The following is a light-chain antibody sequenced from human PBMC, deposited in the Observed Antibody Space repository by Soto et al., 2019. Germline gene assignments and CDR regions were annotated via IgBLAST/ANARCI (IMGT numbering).Light chain of an antibody. CDR2: AAS. Sequence: DIHITYSSCSRSSSLVERVTITCRASQSISSYLNWYHQKPGKAPKLLIYAASSLQSGVPSRFSGSGSGTDFTLTISSLQPEDFATYYCQQSYSTPFTFGQGTRRRL. CDR1: QSISSY. V-gene: IGKV1-39*01. J-gene: IGKJ5*01. CDR3: QQSYSTPFT.